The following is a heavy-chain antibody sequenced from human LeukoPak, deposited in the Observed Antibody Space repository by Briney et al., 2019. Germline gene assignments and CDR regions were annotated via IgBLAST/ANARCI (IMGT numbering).Heavy chain of an antibody. CDR3: ARHEYSNSWSPPGYFDL. J-gene: IGHJ2*01. D-gene: IGHD6-13*01. Sequence: SETLSLTCTVSGGSITNYYWSWIRQPPGKGLEWIGYIHYSGSTKYKSSLKSRVTISVDTSKTQFSLKLISVTAADTAVYYCARHEYSNSWSPPGYFDLWGRGTLITVSS. CDR1: GGSITNYY. CDR2: IHYSGST. V-gene: IGHV4-59*08.